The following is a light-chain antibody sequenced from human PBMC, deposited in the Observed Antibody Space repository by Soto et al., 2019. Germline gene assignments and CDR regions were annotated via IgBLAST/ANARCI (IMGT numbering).Light chain of an antibody. Sequence: EIVLTQSPGTLSLSPGERATLSCRASQSVSSNYLAWYQQKPGQAPSLLIFGASNRAADIPDRFSGSGSGTDFTLTISRLEPEDFAVYFCQQYGSSVKTFGQGTKVELK. CDR3: QQYGSSVKT. V-gene: IGKV3-20*01. J-gene: IGKJ1*01. CDR2: GAS. CDR1: QSVSSNY.